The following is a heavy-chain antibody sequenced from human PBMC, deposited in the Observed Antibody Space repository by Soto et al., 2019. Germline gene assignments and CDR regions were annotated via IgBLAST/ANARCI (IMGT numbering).Heavy chain of an antibody. J-gene: IGHJ3*02. V-gene: IGHV3-66*01. D-gene: IGHD3-10*01. CDR2: IYSGGST. CDR1: GFTVSSNY. CDR3: ASSEGSGSYYAFDI. Sequence: ESLKISCAASGFTVSSNYMSWVRQAPGKGLEWVSVIYSGGSTYYADSVKGRFTISRHNSKNTLYLQMNSLRAEDTAVYYCASSEGSGSYYAFDIWGQGTMVTVSS.